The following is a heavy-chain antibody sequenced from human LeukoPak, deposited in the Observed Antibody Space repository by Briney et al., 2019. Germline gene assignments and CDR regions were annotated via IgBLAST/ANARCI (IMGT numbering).Heavy chain of an antibody. J-gene: IGHJ4*02. CDR1: GFTFSSYT. V-gene: IGHV3-21*01. Sequence: GGSLRLSCAASGFTFSSYTMNWVRQAPGKGREWVSSISRNSNYIYYADSVKGRFTISRDNAKNSLYLQMNSLRAEDTAVYYCARDPHSNSWVDYWGQGTLVTVSS. CDR2: ISRNSNYI. D-gene: IGHD6-13*01. CDR3: ARDPHSNSWVDY.